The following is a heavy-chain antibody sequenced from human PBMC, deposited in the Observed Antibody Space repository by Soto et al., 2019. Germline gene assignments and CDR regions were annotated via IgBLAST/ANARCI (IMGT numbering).Heavy chain of an antibody. D-gene: IGHD3-22*01. V-gene: IGHV1-45*02. CDR1: GYTFTYRY. J-gene: IGHJ4*02. CDR2: ITPFNGNT. Sequence: QMQLVQSGAEVKKTRSSVKVSCKASGYTFTYRYLHWVRQAPGQALEWMGWITPFNGNTNYAQKFQVRVTITRDRSMSTAYMELSSLRSEDTAMYYCALGDDSSGHYAPLQYWGQGTLVTVSS. CDR3: ALGDDSSGHYAPLQY.